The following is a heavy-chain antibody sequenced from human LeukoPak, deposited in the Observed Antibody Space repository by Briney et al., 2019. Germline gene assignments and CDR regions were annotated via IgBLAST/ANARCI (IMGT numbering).Heavy chain of an antibody. J-gene: IGHJ4*01. Sequence: GESLKISCKGSGYSFTTYWIGWERQMPGKGLEWMGIIYPDDSDTRYSPTFQGQVTISADKSISTTFLQWNSLKASDTAMYYCATSADEYCGQGTLVTVAS. V-gene: IGHV5-51*01. CDR2: IYPDDSDT. CDR3: ATSADEY. CDR1: GYSFTTYW.